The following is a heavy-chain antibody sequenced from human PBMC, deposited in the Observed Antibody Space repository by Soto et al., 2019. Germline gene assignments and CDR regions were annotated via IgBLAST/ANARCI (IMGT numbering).Heavy chain of an antibody. V-gene: IGHV1-69*10. D-gene: IGHD7-27*01. J-gene: IGHJ3*02. CDR3: ARGSANGGLHAFDI. Sequence: ASVKVSCKASGDTFSSYAISWVRQAPGQGLEWMGGIIPFFGIANYAQKFQGRVTITADKSTSTAYMELRSLRSEDAAVFDCARGSANGGLHAFDIWGQGTLVTVSS. CDR2: IIPFFGIA. CDR1: GDTFSSYA.